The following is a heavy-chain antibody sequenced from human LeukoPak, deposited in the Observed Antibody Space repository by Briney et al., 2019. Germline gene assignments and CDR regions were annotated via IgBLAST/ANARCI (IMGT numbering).Heavy chain of an antibody. J-gene: IGHJ4*02. CDR3: ARWDDSAWGFGN. D-gene: IGHD6-19*01. CDR2: IYYSGST. CDR1: GGSISSYY. Sequence: SETLSLTCTVSGGSISSYYWSWIRQPPGKGLEWIGYIYYSGSTNYNPSLKSRVTISVDTSKNQFSLKLTSVTAADTAVYYCARWDDSAWGFGNWGPGTLVTVSS. V-gene: IGHV4-59*08.